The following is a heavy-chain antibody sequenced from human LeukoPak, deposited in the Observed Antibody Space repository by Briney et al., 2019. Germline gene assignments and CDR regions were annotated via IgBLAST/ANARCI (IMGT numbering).Heavy chain of an antibody. CDR1: GGTFSSYA. J-gene: IGHJ6*02. CDR2: IIPIFGTA. D-gene: IGHD6-19*01. V-gene: IGHV1-69*13. Sequence: ASVKVSCKASGGTFSSYAISWVRQAPGQGLEWMGGIIPIFGTANYAQKFQGRVTITADESTSTAYMELSSLRSEDTAVYYCARVYKAVAGDYYGMDVWGQGTTVTVSS. CDR3: ARVYKAVAGDYYGMDV.